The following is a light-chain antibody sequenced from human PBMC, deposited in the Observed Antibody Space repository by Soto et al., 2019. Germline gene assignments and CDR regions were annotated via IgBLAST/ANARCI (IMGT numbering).Light chain of an antibody. V-gene: IGKV2-28*01. CDR3: MQALQAPLT. Sequence: EIVMTQDPLSSAVTLGQPASISCRSSQSLLHSNGYNYLDWYLQKPGQSPQLLIYLGSNRASGVPDRFSGSGSGTDFTLKISRVEAEDVGLYYCMQALQAPLTFGQGTKVDIK. CDR2: LGS. CDR1: QSLLHSNGYNY. J-gene: IGKJ1*01.